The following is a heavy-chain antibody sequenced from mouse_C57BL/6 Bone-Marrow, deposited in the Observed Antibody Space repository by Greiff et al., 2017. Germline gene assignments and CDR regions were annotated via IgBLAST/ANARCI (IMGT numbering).Heavy chain of an antibody. D-gene: IGHD1-1*02. J-gene: IGHJ2*01. CDR1: GFTFSSYA. CDR2: FSSGGDYI. Sequence: EVKLVESGEGLVKPGGSLKLSCAASGFTFSSYAMSWVRQTPEKRLEWVAYFSSGGDYIYYADTVKGRFTISRDNARNTLYLQMSSLKSEDTAMYYCTRGGGMLPFDYWGQGTTLTVSS. V-gene: IGHV5-9-1*02. CDR3: TRGGGMLPFDY.